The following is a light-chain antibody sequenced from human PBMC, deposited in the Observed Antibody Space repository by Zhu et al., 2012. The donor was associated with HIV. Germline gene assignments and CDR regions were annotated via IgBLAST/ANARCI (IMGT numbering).Light chain of an antibody. CDR1: QSVSNY. Sequence: NVLTQSPATLSLSPGKRATLSCRASQSVSNYLAWYQQKPGQAPRLLIYDASNRATGIPARFSGSGSGTDFTLTISSLEPEDFAVYYCQQRSNWPPYTFGQGTKLEIK. CDR2: DAS. J-gene: IGKJ2*01. CDR3: QQRSNWPPYT. V-gene: IGKV3-11*01.